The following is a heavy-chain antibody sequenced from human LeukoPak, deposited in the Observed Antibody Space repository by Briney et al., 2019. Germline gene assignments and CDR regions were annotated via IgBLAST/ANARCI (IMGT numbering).Heavy chain of an antibody. Sequence: RGESLKISCKGSGYSFTSYWIGWVRQMPGKGLEWMGIIYPGDSDTRYSPSSQGQVTISADKSISTAYLQWSSLKASDTAMYYCARPALRYFDWFDPWGQGTLVTVSS. J-gene: IGHJ5*02. D-gene: IGHD3-9*01. CDR2: IYPGDSDT. CDR3: ARPALRYFDWFDP. CDR1: GYSFTSYW. V-gene: IGHV5-51*01.